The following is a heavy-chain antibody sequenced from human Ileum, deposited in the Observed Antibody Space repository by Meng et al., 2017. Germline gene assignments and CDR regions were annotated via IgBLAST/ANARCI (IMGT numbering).Heavy chain of an antibody. CDR2: IWYDGSNK. J-gene: IGHJ4*02. CDR3: ARDSSVWNYLDY. V-gene: IGHV3-33*01. CDR1: GFTFSNYG. D-gene: IGHD6-19*01. Sequence: VQLVESGVGGGQPGRSLTLSCAESGFTFSNYGMHWVRQAPGKGLEWVAVIWYDGSNKDYADSLKGRFTISRDNSKNTLHLQMNSLGAEDTAVYYCARDSSVWNYLDYWGQGTLVTVSS.